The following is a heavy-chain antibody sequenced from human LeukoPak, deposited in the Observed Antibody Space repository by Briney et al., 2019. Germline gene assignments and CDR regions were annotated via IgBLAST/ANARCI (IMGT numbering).Heavy chain of an antibody. CDR1: GGSISSGDYY. CDR2: IYYSGST. Sequence: SETLSLTCTVSGGSISSGDYYWSWIRQPPGKGLEWIGYIYYSGSTYYNPSLKSRVTISVDTSKNQFSLKLSPVTAADTAVYYCARGRFGVKGAFDIWGQRTMVTVSS. J-gene: IGHJ3*02. CDR3: ARGRFGVKGAFDI. V-gene: IGHV4-30-4*01. D-gene: IGHD3-10*01.